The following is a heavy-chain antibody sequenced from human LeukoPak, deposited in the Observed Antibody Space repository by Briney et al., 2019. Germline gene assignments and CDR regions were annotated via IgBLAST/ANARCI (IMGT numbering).Heavy chain of an antibody. V-gene: IGHV3-7*01. Sequence: PGGSLRLSCAAYGFTFSSYWMSWVRQAPGKGLEWVANIKQDGSENYYVDSVKGRVTISRDNAKNSLYLQMTSLRAEDTAVYYCASDSGSYFDYWGQGTLVTVSS. CDR1: GFTFSSYW. J-gene: IGHJ4*02. CDR3: ASDSGSYFDY. D-gene: IGHD1-26*01. CDR2: IKQDGSEN.